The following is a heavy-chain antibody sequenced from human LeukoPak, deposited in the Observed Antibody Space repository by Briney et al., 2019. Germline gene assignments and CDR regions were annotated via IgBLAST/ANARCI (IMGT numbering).Heavy chain of an antibody. Sequence: KPSETLSLTCTVSGGSISSGGYYWSWIRQHPGKGVEWIGYIYYSGNTYYNPSLKSRVTISVDTSKNQFSLKLTSVTAADTAVYYCAGVLGGARSSGYSILHFDYWGQGTLVTVSS. CDR3: AGVLGGARSSGYSILHFDY. CDR1: GGSISSGGYY. V-gene: IGHV4-31*03. J-gene: IGHJ4*02. D-gene: IGHD3-22*01. CDR2: IYYSGNT.